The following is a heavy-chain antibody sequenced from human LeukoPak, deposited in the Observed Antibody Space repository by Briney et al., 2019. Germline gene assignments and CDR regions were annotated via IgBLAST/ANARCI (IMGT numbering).Heavy chain of an antibody. D-gene: IGHD3-22*01. CDR2: IKRDGSEK. J-gene: IGHJ3*02. CDR1: GFTFSDYW. CDR3: AREGPYYYDSSGYYHDAFDI. Sequence: GGSLRLSCAASGFTFSDYWMTWVRQAPGKGLEWVANIKRDGSEKYYVDSVKGRFTISRDNAKNSLYLQMNSLRAEDTAVYYCAREGPYYYDSSGYYHDAFDIWGQGTMVTVSS. V-gene: IGHV3-7*01.